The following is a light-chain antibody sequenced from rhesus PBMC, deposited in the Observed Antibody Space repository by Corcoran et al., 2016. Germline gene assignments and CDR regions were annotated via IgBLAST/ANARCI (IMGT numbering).Light chain of an antibody. Sequence: EIVMTQSPATLSLSPGERATLSCRASQSVSSRLAWYQQKPGQAPRLLIYGASRRATGIPDRFSGRWSGTECTLTISSLEPEDVGVYYCQQDYSWPYSFGQGTKVEIK. V-gene: IGKV3-42*01. CDR3: QQDYSWPYS. CDR2: GAS. CDR1: QSVSSR. J-gene: IGKJ2*01.